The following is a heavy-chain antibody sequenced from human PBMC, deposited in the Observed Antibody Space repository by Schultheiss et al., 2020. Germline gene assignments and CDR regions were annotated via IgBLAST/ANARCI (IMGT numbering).Heavy chain of an antibody. J-gene: IGHJ2*01. CDR2: IYHSGGT. D-gene: IGHD4-17*01. CDR1: GGSISSNNW. V-gene: IGHV4-4*02. Sequence: SETLSLTCAVSGGSISSNNWWSWVRQPPGKGLEWIGEIYHSGGTNYNPSLKSRVTISVDTSKNQFSLKLSSVTAADTAVYYCASGADDGDYYWYFDLWGRGTLVTVSS. CDR3: ASGADDGDYYWYFDL.